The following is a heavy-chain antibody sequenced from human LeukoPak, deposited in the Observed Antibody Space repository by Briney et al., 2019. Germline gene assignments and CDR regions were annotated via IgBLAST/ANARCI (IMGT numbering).Heavy chain of an antibody. V-gene: IGHV3-30*03. CDR1: GFTVSSNY. Sequence: GGSLRLSCAASGFTVSSNYMSWVRQAPGKGLEWVAVISYDGSNKYYADSVKGRFTISRDNSKNTLYLQMNSLRAEDTAVYYCARAVSSGWYSPGDYWGQGTLVTVSS. J-gene: IGHJ4*02. CDR2: ISYDGSNK. D-gene: IGHD6-19*01. CDR3: ARAVSSGWYSPGDY.